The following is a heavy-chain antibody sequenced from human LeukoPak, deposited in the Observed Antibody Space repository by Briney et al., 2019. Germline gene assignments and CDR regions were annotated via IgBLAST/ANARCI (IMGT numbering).Heavy chain of an antibody. D-gene: IGHD6-13*01. V-gene: IGHV1-69*05. Sequence: GASVKVSCKASGGTFSSYAISWVRQDPGQGLEWMGGIIPIFGTANYAQKFQDRVTITTDESTSTAYMELSSLRSEDTAVYYCASWNSSSWYTDWFDPLGQGTLVTVSS. CDR1: GGTFSSYA. CDR2: IIPIFGTA. CDR3: ASWNSSSWYTDWFDP. J-gene: IGHJ5*02.